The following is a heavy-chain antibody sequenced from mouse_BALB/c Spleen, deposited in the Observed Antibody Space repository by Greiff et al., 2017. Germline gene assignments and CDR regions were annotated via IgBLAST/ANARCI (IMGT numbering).Heavy chain of an antibody. CDR2: IDPETGGT. CDR3: TRPMITTVYAMDY. Sequence: QVQLQQSGAELVRPGASVTLSCKASGYTFTDYEMHWVKQTPVHGLEWIGAIDPETGGTAYNQKFKGKATLTADKSSSTAYMELRSLTSEDSAVYYCTRPMITTVYAMDYWGQGTSVTVCS. D-gene: IGHD2-4*01. V-gene: IGHV1-15*01. CDR1: GYTFTDYE. J-gene: IGHJ4*01.